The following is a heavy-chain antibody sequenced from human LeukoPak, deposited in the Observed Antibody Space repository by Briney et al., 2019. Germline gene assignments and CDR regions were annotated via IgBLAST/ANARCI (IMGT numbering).Heavy chain of an antibody. CDR2: ISGSGSTI. V-gene: IGHV3-48*03. Sequence: PGGSLRLSCAASGFTFSSYEMNWVRQVPGKGREGVSYISGSGSTIYYADSVEGRFTISRDNAKNSLYLQMNSLRAEDTAVYYCARDYYDNSGRFDYWGQGTLVTVSS. CDR1: GFTFSSYE. CDR3: ARDYYDNSGRFDY. J-gene: IGHJ4*02. D-gene: IGHD3-22*01.